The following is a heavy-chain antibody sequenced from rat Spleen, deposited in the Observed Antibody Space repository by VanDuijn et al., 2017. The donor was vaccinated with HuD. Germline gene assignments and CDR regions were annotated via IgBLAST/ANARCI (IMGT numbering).Heavy chain of an antibody. D-gene: IGHD1-6*01. CDR1: GFTFSNFP. CDR3: TTAMYTTGYYVANGYYFMDG. J-gene: IGHJ4*01. V-gene: IGHV5-46*01. Sequence: EVQLVESGGDLVQPGRSVRLSCAASGFTFSNFPMAWVRQAPTKGLEWVATISTRGGSTYYRDSVKGRFTISRDNAKGTLSLQMNILRSEDTATYYCTTAMYTTGYYVANGYYFMDGWGQGASVTVSS. CDR2: ISTRGGST.